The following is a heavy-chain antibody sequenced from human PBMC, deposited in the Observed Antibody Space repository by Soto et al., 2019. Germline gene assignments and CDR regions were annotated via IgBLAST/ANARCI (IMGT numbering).Heavy chain of an antibody. Sequence: QVQLQESGPGLVKPSETLSLTCSVSGGSISSNYWSWIRQPPGKGLEWIGYIYNSASTNYNPSLRSRVTISVDTSKNQFSLKLGSVTAADTAVYYCARDRGYGESHFDYWGQGTLVTVSS. D-gene: IGHD5-12*01. CDR3: ARDRGYGESHFDY. CDR2: IYNSAST. J-gene: IGHJ4*02. V-gene: IGHV4-59*01. CDR1: GGSISSNY.